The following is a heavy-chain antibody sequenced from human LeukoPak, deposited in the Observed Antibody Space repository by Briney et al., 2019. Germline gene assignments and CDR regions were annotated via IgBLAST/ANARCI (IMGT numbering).Heavy chain of an antibody. CDR2: ISGSGGST. CDR3: ASLYGSGPNWFDP. CDR1: GFTFSSYG. J-gene: IGHJ5*02. V-gene: IGHV3-23*01. D-gene: IGHD3-10*01. Sequence: GGTLRLSCAASGFTFSSYGMSWVRQAPGKGLEWVSAISGSGGSTYYADSVKGRFTISRDNAKNSLYLQMNSLRAEDTAVYYCASLYGSGPNWFDPWGQGTLVTVSS.